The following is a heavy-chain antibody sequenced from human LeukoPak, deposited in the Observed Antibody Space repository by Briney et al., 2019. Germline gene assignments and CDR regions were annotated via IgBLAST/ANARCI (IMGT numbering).Heavy chain of an antibody. CDR2: FDPEDGET. CDR3: ATAQNSSGWTFDS. J-gene: IGHJ4*02. Sequence: GASVKVSCKVSGYTLTELSMHWVRRAPGKGLEWMGGFDPEDGETIYAQKFQGKVTMTEDTSTDTAYMELSSLRSEDMAVYYCATAQNSSGWTFDSWGQGTLVTVSS. CDR1: GYTLTELS. D-gene: IGHD6-19*01. V-gene: IGHV1-24*01.